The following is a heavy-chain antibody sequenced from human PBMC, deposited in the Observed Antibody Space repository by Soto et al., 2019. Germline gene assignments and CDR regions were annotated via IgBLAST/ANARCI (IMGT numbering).Heavy chain of an antibody. D-gene: IGHD2-8*02. J-gene: IGHJ3*02. Sequence: LRLSCAASGFICGSYDMSWVRQAPGKGLEWVSTILVDGRTFYVDSVKGRFTISRDSSQNTVYLQMNSLTAGDTALYYCAKATATGGGAFDICGQGTKVTVSS. V-gene: IGHV3-23*01. CDR1: GFICGSYD. CDR3: AKATATGGGAFDI. CDR2: ILVDGRT.